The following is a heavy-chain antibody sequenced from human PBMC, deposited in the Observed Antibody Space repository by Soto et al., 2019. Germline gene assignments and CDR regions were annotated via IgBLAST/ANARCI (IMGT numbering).Heavy chain of an antibody. D-gene: IGHD1-1*01. CDR3: ATWHEREHAFDV. Sequence: DVQLVESGGGLIQPGESLRLSCAAFGLTISGKKYVAWVRQAPGKGLEWVSALYEVDGSFYADSVTGRFTTSSDSSKTTVYLQMNDLRPDDTAVYYCATWHEREHAFDVLGQGTTVTISS. V-gene: IGHV3-53*01. J-gene: IGHJ3*01. CDR2: LYEVDGS. CDR1: GLTISGKKY.